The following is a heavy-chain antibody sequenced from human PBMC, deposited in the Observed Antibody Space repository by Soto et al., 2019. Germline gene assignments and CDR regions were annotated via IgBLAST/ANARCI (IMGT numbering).Heavy chain of an antibody. D-gene: IGHD6-19*01. CDR1: GFTFSSYA. CDR3: AKDRAPRGRAVAGYYFDY. CDR2: ISGSGGST. V-gene: IGHV3-23*01. J-gene: IGHJ4*02. Sequence: PGGSLRLSCAASGFTFSSYAMSWVRQAPGKGLEWVSAISGSGGSTYYADSVKGRFTISRDNSKNTLYLQMNSLRAEDTAVYYCAKDRAPRGRAVAGYYFDYWGQGTLVTVSS.